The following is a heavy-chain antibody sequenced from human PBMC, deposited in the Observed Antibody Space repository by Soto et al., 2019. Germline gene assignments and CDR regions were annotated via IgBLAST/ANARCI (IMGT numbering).Heavy chain of an antibody. J-gene: IGHJ6*03. CDR3: AKDLGTDDFWSAYYTYYYMDV. V-gene: IGHV3-23*01. D-gene: IGHD3-3*01. CDR1: GFTFSSYA. CDR2: ISGSGDNT. Sequence: EVQLLESGGGLVQPGGSPRLSCAASGFTFSSYALNWVRQAPGKGLEWVSVISGSGDNTYYADSVKGWFTISRDNSKNTLYLQMNSLRAEDTAVYYCAKDLGTDDFWSAYYTYYYMDVWGKGTTVTVSS.